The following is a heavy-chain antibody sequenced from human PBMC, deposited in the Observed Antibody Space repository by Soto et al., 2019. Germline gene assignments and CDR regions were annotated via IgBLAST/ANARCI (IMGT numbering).Heavy chain of an antibody. CDR2: IIPIFGTA. CDR1: GGTFSSYA. Sequence: ASVKVSCKASGGTFSSYAISWVRQAPGQGLEWMGGIIPIFGTANYAQKFQGRVTITADESTSTAYMELSSLRSEDTAVYYCATPDDYGDPHFDYWGQGTLVTVSS. V-gene: IGHV1-69*13. D-gene: IGHD4-17*01. CDR3: ATPDDYGDPHFDY. J-gene: IGHJ4*02.